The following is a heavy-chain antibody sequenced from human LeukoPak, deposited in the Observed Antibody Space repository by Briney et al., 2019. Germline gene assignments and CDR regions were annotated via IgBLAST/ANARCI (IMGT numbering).Heavy chain of an antibody. CDR1: GFTLRNYW. CDR2: ISYDGSNK. V-gene: IGHV3-30*03. J-gene: IGHJ3*02. CDR3: ARAGYCSGGSCYYAFDI. D-gene: IGHD2-15*01. Sequence: GGSLRLSCTASGFTLRNYWMTWVRQGPGKGLEWVAVISYDGSNKYYADSVKGRFTISRDNSKNTLYLQMNSLRAEDTAVYYCARAGYCSGGSCYYAFDIWGQGTMVTVSS.